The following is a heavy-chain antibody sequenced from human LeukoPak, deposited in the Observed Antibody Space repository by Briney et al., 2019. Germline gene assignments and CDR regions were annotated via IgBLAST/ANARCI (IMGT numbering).Heavy chain of an antibody. CDR1: GYTFSGYY. CDR3: ARGVECHFDY. Sequence: ASVKVCCKASGYTFSGYYMHWVRQAPGQGLEWMGLINPNSGDTNYAQNLQGRVTMTRDPSINTAYMELSRLRSDDTAVYYGARGVECHFDYWGQGTLVSVS. D-gene: IGHD3-3*01. J-gene: IGHJ4*02. CDR2: INPNSGDT. V-gene: IGHV1-2*02.